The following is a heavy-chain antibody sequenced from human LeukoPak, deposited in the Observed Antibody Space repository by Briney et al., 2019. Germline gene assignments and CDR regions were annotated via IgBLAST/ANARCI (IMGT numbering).Heavy chain of an antibody. J-gene: IGHJ4*02. CDR2: IYYSGST. Sequence: SETLSLTCAVSGYSISSSNWWGWIRQPPGKGLEWIGYIYYSGSTYYNPFLKSRVTMSVDTSKNQFSLKLSSVTAVDTAVYYCAGYSSSWDDYWGQGTLVTVSS. V-gene: IGHV4-28*01. CDR1: GYSISSSNW. CDR3: AGYSSSWDDY. D-gene: IGHD6-13*01.